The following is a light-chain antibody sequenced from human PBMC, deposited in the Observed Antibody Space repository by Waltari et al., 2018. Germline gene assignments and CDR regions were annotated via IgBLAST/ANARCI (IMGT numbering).Light chain of an antibody. Sequence: QSVLTQPPSVSGTPGPRVTIPCSGGHSTIGSKYVHWYQQIPGTAPQVRISRSNQRPSGVPDRFSGSKSGTSASLAISGLRSEDEGDYYCAAWDDRLSGWVFGGGTKLTVL. CDR3: AAWDDRLSGWV. V-gene: IGLV1-47*01. CDR2: RSN. CDR1: HSTIGSKY. J-gene: IGLJ3*02.